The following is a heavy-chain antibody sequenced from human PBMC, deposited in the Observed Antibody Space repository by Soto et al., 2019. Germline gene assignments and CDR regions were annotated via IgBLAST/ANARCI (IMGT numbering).Heavy chain of an antibody. Sequence: SETLSLTCTVSGGSIRVQGYYWTWIRQTPGKGLEWVGSSYYSGTSYFNPALRGRVTISVDTSTNQFSLRLTSVTAADTAVYYCTRRYNWNDYYFDPWGQGTLVTVSS. CDR3: TRRYNWNDYYFDP. D-gene: IGHD1-20*01. CDR2: SYYSGTS. CDR1: GGSIRVQGYY. V-gene: IGHV4-39*01. J-gene: IGHJ5*02.